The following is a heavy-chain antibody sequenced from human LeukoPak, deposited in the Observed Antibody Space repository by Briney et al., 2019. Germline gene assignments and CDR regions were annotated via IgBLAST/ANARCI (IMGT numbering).Heavy chain of an antibody. Sequence: GGSLRLSCAASGFTFSSYWMSWVRQAPGKGLEWVANIKQDGSEKYYVDSVKGRFTISRDNAKNSLYLQMNNLRAEDTAVYYCARVSPSHYDFWSGYSHMDVWGQGTTVTVSS. D-gene: IGHD3-3*01. CDR2: IKQDGSEK. CDR3: ARVSPSHYDFWSGYSHMDV. CDR1: GFTFSSYW. V-gene: IGHV3-7*01. J-gene: IGHJ6*02.